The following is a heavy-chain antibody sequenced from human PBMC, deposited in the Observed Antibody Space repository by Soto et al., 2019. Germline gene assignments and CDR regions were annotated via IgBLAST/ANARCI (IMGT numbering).Heavy chain of an antibody. Sequence: GASVKVSCKASGGTFSSYAISWVRQAPGQGLEWMGGIIPIFGTANYAQKFQGRVTITADESTSTAYMELSSLRSEDTAVYFCARDHNKQWLVPPYYFDYWGQGTLVTVSS. CDR3: ARDHNKQWLVPPYYFDY. CDR1: GGTFSSYA. D-gene: IGHD6-19*01. J-gene: IGHJ4*02. CDR2: IIPIFGTA. V-gene: IGHV1-69*13.